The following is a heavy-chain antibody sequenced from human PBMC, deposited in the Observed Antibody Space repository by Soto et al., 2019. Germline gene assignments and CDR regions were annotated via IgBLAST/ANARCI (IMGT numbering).Heavy chain of an antibody. V-gene: IGHV3-30-3*01. J-gene: IGHJ6*02. D-gene: IGHD3-10*02. CDR3: ARDHGMFLSYYYYGMDA. CDR2: ISYDGSNT. CDR1: GFTFSRFS. Sequence: PGGSLRLSCAASGFTFSRFSMHWVRQAPGKGLAWVAVISYDGSNTHYAESVKGRFNISRDDSKNTVYLQMNNLRGEDSAVYYCARDHGMFLSYYYYGMDAWGQGTTVTVSS.